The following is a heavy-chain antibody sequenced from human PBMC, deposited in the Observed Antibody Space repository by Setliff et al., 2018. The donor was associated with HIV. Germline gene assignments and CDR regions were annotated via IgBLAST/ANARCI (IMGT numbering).Heavy chain of an antibody. CDR3: ASWHGGQEAFEI. J-gene: IGHJ2*01. Sequence: SQTLSLTCTVSGVSITTYYWSWIRQTPGKGLEWIGYIYYIGSVIYNYSFESRVTMTLDMSKSQFSLSLRSLTAADTAVYYCASWHGGQEAFEIWGRGTLVTVSS. D-gene: IGHD3-16*01. V-gene: IGHV4-59*01. CDR1: GVSITTYY. CDR2: IYYIGSV.